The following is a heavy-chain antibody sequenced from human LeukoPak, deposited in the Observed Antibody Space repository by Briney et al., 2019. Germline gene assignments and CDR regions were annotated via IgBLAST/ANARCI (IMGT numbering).Heavy chain of an antibody. CDR2: TSDRGDYT. D-gene: IGHD1-7*01. V-gene: IGHV3-23*01. CDR3: ARKAQYNGHYPLDY. Sequence: GGSLRLSCAASGFTFTSYSMSWVRQAPGKGLEWVSGTSDRGDYTYYAGSVKGRFTISRDSSKNTLFLQVNSLRAEDTALYFCARKAQYNGHYPLDYWGQGTLVTVSS. CDR1: GFTFTSYS. J-gene: IGHJ4*02.